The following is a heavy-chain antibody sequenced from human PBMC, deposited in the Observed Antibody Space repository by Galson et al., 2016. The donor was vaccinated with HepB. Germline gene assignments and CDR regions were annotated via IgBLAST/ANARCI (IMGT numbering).Heavy chain of an antibody. CDR1: GFTFNDYV. V-gene: IGHV3-9*01. D-gene: IGHD7-27*01. Sequence: SLRLSCAASGFTFNDYVMHWIRQLPGKGLEWVSGVNWNSATLAYADSVRGRFTISRDNAENSLYLQMNSLRAEDTALYYCAKGQTNWATFDSWGQGTLVTVSS. CDR3: AKGQTNWATFDS. J-gene: IGHJ4*02. CDR2: VNWNSATL.